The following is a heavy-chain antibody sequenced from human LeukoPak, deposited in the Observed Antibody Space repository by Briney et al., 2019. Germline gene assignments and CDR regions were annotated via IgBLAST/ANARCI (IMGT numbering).Heavy chain of an antibody. CDR3: AREAAAYGMDV. CDR2: IYSGGNT. V-gene: IGHV3-53*01. J-gene: IGHJ6*02. D-gene: IGHD6-13*01. Sequence: GGSLRLSCAASGFTVSSTYMSWVRQAPGKGLEWVSVIYSGGNTFYSDSVKGRFTISRDISQNTLFLQMNSLRAEDTAVYYCAREAAAYGMDVWGQGPRSSSP. CDR1: GFTVSSTY.